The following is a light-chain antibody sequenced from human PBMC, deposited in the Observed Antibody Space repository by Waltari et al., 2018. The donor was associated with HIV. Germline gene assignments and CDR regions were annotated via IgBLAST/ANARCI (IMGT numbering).Light chain of an antibody. J-gene: IGLJ2*01. CDR2: EVH. V-gene: IGLV2-14*01. CDR1: NVDVGAFKF. CDR3: NSYTSGSVL. Sequence: QSALTQPASVSGSPGQSITISCTGINVDVGAFKFVSWYQHHSGKAPKLIIYEVHNLTSGVSDRCSGSKSGNAASLTISGLQTADEADYYCNSYTSGSVLFGGGTNLTVL.